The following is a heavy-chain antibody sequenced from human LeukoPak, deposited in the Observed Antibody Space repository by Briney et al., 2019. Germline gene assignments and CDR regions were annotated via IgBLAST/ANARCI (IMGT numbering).Heavy chain of an antibody. Sequence: GASVKVSCKASGYTFTSYYMHWVRQAPGQGLEWMGWISANNGNTYYVQNLQGRVTMTTDTPTSTAYMELRSLRSDDTAVYYCARVDILTGYYFFDYWGQGTLVTVSS. CDR3: ARVDILTGYYFFDY. J-gene: IGHJ4*02. V-gene: IGHV1-18*04. CDR2: ISANNGNT. CDR1: GYTFTSYY. D-gene: IGHD3-9*01.